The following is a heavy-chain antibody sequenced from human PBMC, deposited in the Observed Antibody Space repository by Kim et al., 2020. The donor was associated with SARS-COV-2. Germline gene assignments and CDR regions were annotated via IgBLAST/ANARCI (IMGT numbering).Heavy chain of an antibody. CDR2: INHSGST. D-gene: IGHD5-18*01. CDR1: GGSFSGYY. CDR3: ARGRGGYTG. V-gene: IGHV4-34*01. J-gene: IGHJ4*02. Sequence: SETLSLTCAVYGGSFSGYYWSWIRQPPGKGLEWIGEINHSGSTNYNPSLKSRVTISVDTSKNQFSLKLSSVTAADTAVYYCARGRGGYTGWGQGTLVTVS.